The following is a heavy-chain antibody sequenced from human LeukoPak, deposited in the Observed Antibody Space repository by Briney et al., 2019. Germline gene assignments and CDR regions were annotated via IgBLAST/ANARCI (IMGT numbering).Heavy chain of an antibody. Sequence: PGGSLRLSCAASGFTFSDYYMSWIRQAPGKGLEWVANIKQDGSEKYYVDSVKGRFTISRDNAKNSLYLQMSSLRAEDTAVYYCARSWSSGYWFPATASFDYWGQGTLVTVSS. CDR2: IKQDGSEK. J-gene: IGHJ4*02. CDR3: ARSWSSGYWFPATASFDY. D-gene: IGHD3-22*01. CDR1: GFTFSDYY. V-gene: IGHV3-7*01.